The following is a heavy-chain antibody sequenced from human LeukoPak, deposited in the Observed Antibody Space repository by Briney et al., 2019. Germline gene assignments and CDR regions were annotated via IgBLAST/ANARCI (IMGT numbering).Heavy chain of an antibody. D-gene: IGHD5-18*01. CDR2: ISVYNGNT. CDR1: GYIFTNYG. Sequence: ASVKVCCKASGYIFTNYGISWVRQAPGQGLEWMGWISVYNGNTKYAQKFQGRVTMTTDTSTSTAYMELRSLISDDTAVYFCARDALDTVMGACDRWGQGTLVIVSS. J-gene: IGHJ5*02. CDR3: ARDALDTVMGACDR. V-gene: IGHV1-18*04.